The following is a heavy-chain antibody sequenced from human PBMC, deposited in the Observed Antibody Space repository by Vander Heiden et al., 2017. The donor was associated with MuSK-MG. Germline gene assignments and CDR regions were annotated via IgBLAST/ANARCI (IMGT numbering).Heavy chain of an antibody. Sequence: EVQLVESGGGLVQPGGSLSRSCIASGFPFRSYSMHGVRQAPGKGLVWVSCISGDGRTTRYADSVKGRFTISRDSDKKTLYLQLNSLTAEDTAIYYVARDRNPTVFDYWGRVTLVTVSS. D-gene: IGHD1-1*01. CDR2: ISGDGRTT. J-gene: IGHJ4*02. CDR3: ARDRNPTVFDY. V-gene: IGHV3-74*01. CDR1: GFPFRSYS.